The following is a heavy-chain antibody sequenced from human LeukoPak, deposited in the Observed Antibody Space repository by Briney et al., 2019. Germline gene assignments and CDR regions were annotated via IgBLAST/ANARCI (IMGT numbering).Heavy chain of an antibody. CDR2: ISYDGSNK. CDR1: GFTFSSYG. CDR3: AKDRGGYGYVDAFDI. J-gene: IGHJ3*02. Sequence: GGSLRLSCAASGFTFSSYGMHWVRQAPGKGLEWVAVISYDGSNKYYADSVKGRFTISRDNSKNTLYLQMNSLRAEDTAVYYCAKDRGGYGYVDAFDIWGQGTMVTVSS. D-gene: IGHD5-18*01. V-gene: IGHV3-30*18.